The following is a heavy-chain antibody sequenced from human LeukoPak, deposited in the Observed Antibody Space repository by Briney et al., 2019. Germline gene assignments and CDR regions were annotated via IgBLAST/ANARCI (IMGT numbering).Heavy chain of an antibody. V-gene: IGHV1-18*01. J-gene: IGHJ4*02. Sequence: GASVKVSCKASGYTFTSYGISWVRQAPGQGLEWMGWISAYNGNTNYAQKLQGRVTMTTHTSTSTAYMELRSLRSDDTAVYYCARDAAEYDFWSGYYTGILGYWGQGTLVTVSS. CDR3: ARDAAEYDFWSGYYTGILGY. D-gene: IGHD3-3*01. CDR1: GYTFTSYG. CDR2: ISAYNGNT.